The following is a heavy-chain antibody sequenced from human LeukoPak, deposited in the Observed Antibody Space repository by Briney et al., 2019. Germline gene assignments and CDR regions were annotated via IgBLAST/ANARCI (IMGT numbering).Heavy chain of an antibody. D-gene: IGHD3-22*01. Sequence: SETLSLTCTVSGGSISSSSYYWGWIRQPPGKGLEWIGSIYYSGSTYYNPSLKSRVTISVDTSKNQFSLKLSSVTAADTAVYYCARHPRTYDSSGSHFDCWGQGTLVTVSS. CDR2: IYYSGST. J-gene: IGHJ4*02. V-gene: IGHV4-39*01. CDR3: ARHPRTYDSSGSHFDC. CDR1: GGSISSSSYY.